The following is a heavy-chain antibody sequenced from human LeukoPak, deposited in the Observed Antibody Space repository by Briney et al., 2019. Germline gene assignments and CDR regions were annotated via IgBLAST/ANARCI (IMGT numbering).Heavy chain of an antibody. J-gene: IGHJ4*02. V-gene: IGHV3-23*01. Sequence: GGSLRLSCAASGFTFSSYGMSWVRQAPGKGLEGGSAISGSGGSTYYADSVKGRFTISRDNSKNTLYLQMNSLRAEDTAVYYCAKDPEYYYDSSGYQGDYWGQGTLVTVSS. D-gene: IGHD3-22*01. CDR2: ISGSGGST. CDR1: GFTFSSYG. CDR3: AKDPEYYYDSSGYQGDY.